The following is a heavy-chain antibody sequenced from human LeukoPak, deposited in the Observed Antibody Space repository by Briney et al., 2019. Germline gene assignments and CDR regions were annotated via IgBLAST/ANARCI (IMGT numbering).Heavy chain of an antibody. V-gene: IGHV3-43*02. J-gene: IGHJ4*02. CDR2: ISGDGGST. CDR3: AKDFLLWFGKPTFIDY. D-gene: IGHD3-10*01. CDR1: GFTFDDYA. Sequence: PGGSLRLSCAASGFTFDDYAMHWVRQAPGKGLEWVSLISGDGGSTYYADSVKGRFTISRDNSKNSLYLQMNSLRTEDTALYYCAKDFLLWFGKPTFIDYWGQGTLVTVSS.